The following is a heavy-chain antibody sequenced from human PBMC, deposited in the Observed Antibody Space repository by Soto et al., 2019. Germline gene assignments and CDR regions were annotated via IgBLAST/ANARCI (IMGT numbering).Heavy chain of an antibody. J-gene: IGHJ2*01. Sequence: PGGSLRLSCAASGFTFSYYEMNWVRQAPGKGLEWVSYIDRSSSTLYYADSVKGRFTISRDNAKNSLYLQMNSLRAEDTAVYYCARGGSGSYFWYFDLWGRGTLVTVSS. CDR3: ARGGSGSYFWYFDL. CDR2: IDRSSSTL. D-gene: IGHD1-26*01. V-gene: IGHV3-48*03. CDR1: GFTFSYYE.